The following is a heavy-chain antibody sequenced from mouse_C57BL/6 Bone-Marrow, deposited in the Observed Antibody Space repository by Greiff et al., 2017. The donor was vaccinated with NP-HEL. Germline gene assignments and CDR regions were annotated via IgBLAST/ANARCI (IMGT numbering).Heavy chain of an antibody. J-gene: IGHJ1*03. CDR2: INPYNGGT. V-gene: IGHV1-19*01. D-gene: IGHD2-12*01. CDR1: GYTFTDYY. CDR3: ARHYYIV. Sequence: VQLQQSGPVLVKPGASVKMSCKASGYTFTDYYMNWVNQSHGKSLEWIGVINPYNGGTSYNQKFKGKATLTVDKSSSTAYMELNSLTSEDSAVYYCARHYYIVWGTGTTVTVSS.